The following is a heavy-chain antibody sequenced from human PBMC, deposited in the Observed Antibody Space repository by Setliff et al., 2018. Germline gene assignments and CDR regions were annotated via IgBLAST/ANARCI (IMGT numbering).Heavy chain of an antibody. CDR2: ISYDGINK. D-gene: IGHD5-12*01. V-gene: IGHV3-30*12. Sequence: PGGSLRLSCAASGLTLINNGFHWIRQAPGKGLEWVAVISYDGINKYYADSVRGRFTISRDNSKNTLYLQMNSLRAEDTAVYYCVRAFWTYSDYASLACFDYWGQGALVTVSS. CDR3: VRAFWTYSDYASLACFDY. CDR1: GLTLINNG. J-gene: IGHJ4*02.